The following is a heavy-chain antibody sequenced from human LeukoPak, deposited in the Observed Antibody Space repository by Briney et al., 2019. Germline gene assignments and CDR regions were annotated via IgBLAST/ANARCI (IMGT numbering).Heavy chain of an antibody. V-gene: IGHV4-34*01. CDR2: INHSGST. D-gene: IGHD5-24*01. CDR1: GVSFSGYY. Sequence: SETLSLTCAVYGVSFSGYYWSWIRQPPGKGLEWIGEINHSGSTNYNPSLKSRVTISVDTSKNQFSLKLSSVTAADTAVYYCASRDTATMVDYWGQGTLVTVSS. J-gene: IGHJ4*02. CDR3: ASRDTATMVDY.